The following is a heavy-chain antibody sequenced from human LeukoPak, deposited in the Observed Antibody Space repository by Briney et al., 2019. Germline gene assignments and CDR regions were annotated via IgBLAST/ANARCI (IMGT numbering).Heavy chain of an antibody. CDR2: IIPIFGTA. V-gene: IGHV1-69*06. CDR3: AKVVAAIPSDNWFDP. CDR1: GGTFSSYA. Sequence: GASVKVSCKASGGTFSSYAISWVRQAPGQGLEWMGGIIPIFGTANYAQKFQGRVTITADKSTSTAYMELSSLRSEDTAVYYCAKVVAAIPSDNWFDPWGQGTLVTVSS. D-gene: IGHD2-15*01. J-gene: IGHJ5*02.